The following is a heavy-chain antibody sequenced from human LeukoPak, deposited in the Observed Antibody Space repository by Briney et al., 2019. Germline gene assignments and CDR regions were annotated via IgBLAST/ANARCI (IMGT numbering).Heavy chain of an antibody. CDR2: ISGSGGST. CDR1: GFTFSSYA. Sequence: PGGSPRLSCAASGFTFSSYAMSWVRQAPGKGLEWVSAISGSGGSTYYADSVKSRFTISRDNSKNTLYLQMNSLRAEDTAVYYCAKYYDFWSGYFDYWGQGTLVTVSS. D-gene: IGHD3-3*01. J-gene: IGHJ4*02. V-gene: IGHV3-23*01. CDR3: AKYYDFWSGYFDY.